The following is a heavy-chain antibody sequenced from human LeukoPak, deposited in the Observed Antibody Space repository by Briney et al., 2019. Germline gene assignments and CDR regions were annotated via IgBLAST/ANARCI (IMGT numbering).Heavy chain of an antibody. CDR3: AKSQTGYFDY. J-gene: IGHJ4*02. CDR2: INPNSGDT. CDR1: GYTFTNYY. V-gene: IGHV1-2*06. Sequence: GASVNVSCKASGYTFTNYYIHWVRQAPGQGLEWMGRINPNSGDTNYAQKFQRRGTMTRDTYITTAYMELSGLRSDDTAVYYCAKSQTGYFDYWGQGTLVTVPS.